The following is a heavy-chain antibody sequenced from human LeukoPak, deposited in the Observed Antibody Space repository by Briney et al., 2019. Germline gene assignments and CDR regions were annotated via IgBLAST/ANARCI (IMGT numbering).Heavy chain of an antibody. Sequence: SETLSLTCTVSGGSISSYYWSWIRQPPGKGLEWIGYIYYSGSTNYNPSLKSRVTISVVTSKNQFSLKLSSVTAADTAVYYCARDSRPAHYYDSSGQDWYFDLWGRGTLVTVSS. V-gene: IGHV4-59*01. D-gene: IGHD3-22*01. CDR3: ARDSRPAHYYDSSGQDWYFDL. CDR1: GGSISSYY. CDR2: IYYSGST. J-gene: IGHJ2*01.